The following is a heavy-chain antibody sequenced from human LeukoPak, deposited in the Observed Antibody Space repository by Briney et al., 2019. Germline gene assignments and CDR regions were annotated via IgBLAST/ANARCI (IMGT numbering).Heavy chain of an antibody. CDR3: ARGDPAAFDY. Sequence: ASVKVSCKASGYTFTTYDINWVRQATGQGLEWMGWMNPNSGNTGYAQKFQGRVTMTRDTSISTAYMELSSLRSDDTAVYYCARGDPAAFDYWGQGTLVTVSS. CDR2: MNPNSGNT. J-gene: IGHJ4*02. CDR1: GYTFTTYD. D-gene: IGHD6-25*01. V-gene: IGHV1-8*01.